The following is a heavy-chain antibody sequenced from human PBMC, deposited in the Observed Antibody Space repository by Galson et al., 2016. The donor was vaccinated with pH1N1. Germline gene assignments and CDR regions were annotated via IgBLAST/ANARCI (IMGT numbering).Heavy chain of an antibody. CDR3: ARNGYGDYVGYFDY. CDR1: GFSLRTSGVG. D-gene: IGHD4-17*01. CDR2: IYWDDDK. Sequence: PALVKPPQTLTLTCTFSGFSLRTSGVGVGWIRQPPGKALEWLALIYWDDDKRYSPSLKSRLTITKDTSKNQVVLTMTNMDPVDTATYYCARNGYGDYVGYFDYWGQGTLVTVSS. V-gene: IGHV2-5*02. J-gene: IGHJ4*02.